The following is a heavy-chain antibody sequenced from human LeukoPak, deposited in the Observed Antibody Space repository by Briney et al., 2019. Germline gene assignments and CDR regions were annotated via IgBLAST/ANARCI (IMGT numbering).Heavy chain of an antibody. V-gene: IGHV4-61*01. D-gene: IGHD5-24*01. Sequence: SETLSLTCTVSGGSVSSGSYYWSWIRQPPGKGLEWIGYIYYSGSTNYNPSLKSRVTISVDTSKNQFSLKLSSVTAADTAVHYCARERLAGYNPFLDYWGQGTLVTVSS. CDR3: ARERLAGYNPFLDY. CDR2: IYYSGST. J-gene: IGHJ4*02. CDR1: GGSVSSGSYY.